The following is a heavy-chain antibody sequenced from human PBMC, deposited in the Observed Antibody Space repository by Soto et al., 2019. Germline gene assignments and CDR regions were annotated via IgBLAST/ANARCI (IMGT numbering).Heavy chain of an antibody. CDR2: IYYSGST. D-gene: IGHD6-13*01. J-gene: IGHJ4*02. CDR1: GGSISSGGYY. CDR3: ARAYSSSWSPDLFDY. V-gene: IGHV4-31*03. Sequence: QVQLQESGPGLVKPSQTLSLTCTVSGGSISSGGYYWSWIRQHPGKGLEWIGYIYYSGSTYYNPSLKSRVTISVDTSKNQFSLKLRSVTAADTAVYYCARAYSSSWSPDLFDYWGQGTLVTVSS.